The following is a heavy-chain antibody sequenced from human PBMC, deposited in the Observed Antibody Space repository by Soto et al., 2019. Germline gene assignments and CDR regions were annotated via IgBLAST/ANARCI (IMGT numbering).Heavy chain of an antibody. CDR1: GGTFSSYA. CDR2: IIPIFGTA. Sequence: ASVKVSCKASGGTFSSYAISWVRQAPGQGLEWMGGIIPIFGTANYAQKFQGRVTITADESTSTAYMELSSLRSEDTAVYYCARVGYSYGYYYYGMDVWGQGTTVTVSS. V-gene: IGHV1-69*13. CDR3: ARVGYSYGYYYYGMDV. D-gene: IGHD5-18*01. J-gene: IGHJ6*02.